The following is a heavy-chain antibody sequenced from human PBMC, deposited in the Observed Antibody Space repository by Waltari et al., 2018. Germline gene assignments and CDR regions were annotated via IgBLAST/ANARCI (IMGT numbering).Heavy chain of an antibody. Sequence: EVQLVESGGGLIPPGGSLRLSCAASGFNINYTYLSWVRQAPGTGLEWVSVIYAGSGGTFYAESVKGRFTVSRDNSKNTLYLDLNSLTAEDSAVYYCARAGLGSPLQWQQLLDSWGRGTLVTVSS. CDR3: ARAGLGSPLQWQQLLDS. J-gene: IGHJ4*02. V-gene: IGHV3-53*01. D-gene: IGHD5-12*01. CDR1: GFNINYTY. CDR2: IYAGSGGT.